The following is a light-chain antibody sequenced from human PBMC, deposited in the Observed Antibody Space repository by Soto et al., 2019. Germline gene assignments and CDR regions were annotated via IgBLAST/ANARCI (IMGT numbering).Light chain of an antibody. Sequence: EIVLTQSPGTLSLSPGERATLSCRASQSIDSKYLGWYQQKPGQTPRLLIYGASSGATGIPDRFSGSGSGTDFTLTISRLEPEDFAVYYCQHYGTSPGTFGQGTKVEIK. J-gene: IGKJ1*01. CDR1: QSIDSKY. CDR3: QHYGTSPGT. CDR2: GAS. V-gene: IGKV3-20*01.